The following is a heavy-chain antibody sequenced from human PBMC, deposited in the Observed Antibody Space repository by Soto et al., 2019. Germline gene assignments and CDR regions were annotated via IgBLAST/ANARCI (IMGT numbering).Heavy chain of an antibody. J-gene: IGHJ6*03. D-gene: IGHD4-17*01. V-gene: IGHV1-18*01. Sequence: ASVKVSCKASGYTFTSYGISWVRQAPGQGLEWMGWISAYNGNTNYAQKLQGRVTMTTDTSTSTAYMELRSLRSDDTAVYYCARVRVTTVTNSYYYYMDVWGKGTTVTVSS. CDR3: ARVRVTTVTNSYYYYMDV. CDR1: GYTFTSYG. CDR2: ISAYNGNT.